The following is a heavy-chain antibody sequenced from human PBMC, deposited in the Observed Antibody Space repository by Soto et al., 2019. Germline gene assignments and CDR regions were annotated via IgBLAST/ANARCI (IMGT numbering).Heavy chain of an antibody. CDR2: LYYSGNT. D-gene: IGHD1-26*01. V-gene: IGHV4-39*01. CDR3: ARRGGSTFNGFDP. CDR1: GGSISSFNYF. Sequence: QLQLQESGPGLVKPSETLSLTCTVSGGSISSFNYFWGWIRQPPGKGLEWIGSLYYSGNTYYNPSFQSRVTLSVDTSKRLGTLSLPSVTAADTAVYYCARRGGSTFNGFDPWGHGTQVTVSP. J-gene: IGHJ5*02.